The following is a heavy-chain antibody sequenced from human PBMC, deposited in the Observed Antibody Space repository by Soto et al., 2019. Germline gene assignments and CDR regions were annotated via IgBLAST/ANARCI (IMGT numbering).Heavy chain of an antibody. CDR3: ARACSSTSCYDVFDS. D-gene: IGHD2-2*01. J-gene: IGHJ4*02. CDR2: IYTSGST. Sequence: PSETLSITCTVADGSISSGGYYWSWIRQHPGKGLQWIGRIYTSGSTNYNPSLKSRVTMSVDTSKNQFSLKLSSVTAADTAVYYCARACSSTSCYDVFDSWGQGTLVTVSS. V-gene: IGHV4-61*02. CDR1: DGSISSGGYY.